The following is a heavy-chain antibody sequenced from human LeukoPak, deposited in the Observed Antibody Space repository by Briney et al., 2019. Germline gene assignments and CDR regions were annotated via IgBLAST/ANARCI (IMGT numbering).Heavy chain of an antibody. D-gene: IGHD5-18*01. J-gene: IGHJ4*02. CDR3: ARDVGYSYGLLFDY. V-gene: IGHV1-2*02. Sequence: ASVKVSCKASGYTFTGYYMHWVRQAPGQGLEWMGWINPNSGGTNYAQKFQGRVTMTRDTSISTAYMELSRLRSDDTAVYYCARDVGYSYGLLFDYWGQGTLVTVSS. CDR1: GYTFTGYY. CDR2: INPNSGGT.